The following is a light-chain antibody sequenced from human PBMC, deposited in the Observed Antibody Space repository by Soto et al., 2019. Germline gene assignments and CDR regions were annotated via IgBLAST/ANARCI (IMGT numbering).Light chain of an antibody. Sequence: QSVLTQPASVSGSPGQSITISCTGTSSDVGGYNYVSWYQQHPGKAPKLMIYDVSNRPSGVFNPFSGSKSGITAPLTISGPQSEGEPDNYCSSSTSRGTRVFGEGT. CDR2: DVS. V-gene: IGLV2-14*01. CDR1: SSDVGGYNY. J-gene: IGLJ2*01. CDR3: SSSTSRGTRV.